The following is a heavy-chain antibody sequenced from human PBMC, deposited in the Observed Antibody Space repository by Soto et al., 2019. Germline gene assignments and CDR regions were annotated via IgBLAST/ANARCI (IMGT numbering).Heavy chain of an antibody. CDR3: AKDICSGGSCYQFDP. J-gene: IGHJ5*02. D-gene: IGHD2-15*01. Sequence: GGSLRLSCAASGFTFSSYAMSWVRQAPGKGLEWVSAISGSGGSTYYADSVKGRFTISRDNSKNTLYLQMNSLRAEDTAVYYCAKDICSGGSCYQFDPWGQGTLVTVSS. CDR2: ISGSGGST. V-gene: IGHV3-23*01. CDR1: GFTFSSYA.